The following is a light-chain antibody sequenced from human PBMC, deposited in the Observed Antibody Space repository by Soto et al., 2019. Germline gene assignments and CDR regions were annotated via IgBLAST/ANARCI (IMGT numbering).Light chain of an antibody. CDR2: EVR. CDR3: ILYTGTSTPYV. J-gene: IGLJ1*01. Sequence: QSVLTQPASVSGSPGQSITISCTGTSSDIGGYDYVSWYQQRPGKAPKLMIYEVRYRPSGVSNRFSGSKSGNTASLTISGLPAEDESVYYCILYTGTSTPYVFGTGTKGTVL. V-gene: IGLV2-14*01. CDR1: SSDIGGYDY.